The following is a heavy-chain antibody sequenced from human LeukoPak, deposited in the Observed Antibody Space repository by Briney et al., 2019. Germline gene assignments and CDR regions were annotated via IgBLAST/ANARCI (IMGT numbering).Heavy chain of an antibody. D-gene: IGHD2-2*01. CDR2: INPNSGGT. Sequence: ASVKVSCKASGYTFTGYYMHWVRQAPGQGLEWMGWINPNSGGTNYAQKFQGRVTMTRDTSISTAYMELSRLRSDDMAVYYCATLNKIGYCSSTSCYADYWGQGTLVTVSS. V-gene: IGHV1-2*02. CDR1: GYTFTGYY. J-gene: IGHJ4*02. CDR3: ATLNKIGYCSSTSCYADY.